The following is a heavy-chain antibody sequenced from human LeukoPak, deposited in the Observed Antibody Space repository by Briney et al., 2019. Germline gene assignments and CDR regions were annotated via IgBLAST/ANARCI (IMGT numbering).Heavy chain of an antibody. D-gene: IGHD5-18*01. CDR3: ARDRRLAMGDFDY. J-gene: IGHJ4*02. CDR1: SGSITNYY. Sequence: SETLSLTCTVSSGSITNYYWSWIRQPPGKGLEWIGFIYYSGNTNYNPSLKSRVTISVDTSKNQFSLKLSSVTAADTAVYYCARDRRLAMGDFDYWGQGTLVTVSS. CDR2: IYYSGNT. V-gene: IGHV4-59*12.